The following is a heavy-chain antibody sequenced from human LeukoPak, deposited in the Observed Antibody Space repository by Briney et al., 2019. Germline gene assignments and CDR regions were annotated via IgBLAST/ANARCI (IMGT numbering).Heavy chain of an antibody. D-gene: IGHD6-13*01. J-gene: IGHJ5*02. CDR3: ARGIAAAGNWFDP. Sequence: YYWSWXRXPPGKGLEXIGEINHSGSTNYNPSLKSRVTISVDTSKNQFSLKLSSVTAADTAVYYCARGIAAAGNWFDPWGQGTLVTVSS. V-gene: IGHV4-34*01. CDR2: INHSGST. CDR1: YY.